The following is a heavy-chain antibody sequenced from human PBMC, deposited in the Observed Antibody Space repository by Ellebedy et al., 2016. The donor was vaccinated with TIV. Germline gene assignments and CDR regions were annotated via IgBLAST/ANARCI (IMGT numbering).Heavy chain of an antibody. CDR1: GYTFTSYG. CDR3: ARVGYGSAPEIDPHPFDY. J-gene: IGHJ4*02. CDR2: ISAYNGNT. V-gene: IGHV1-18*01. Sequence: AASVKVSCKASGYTFTSYGISWVRQAPGQGLEWMGWISAYNGNTNYAQKLQGRVTMTTDTSTSTAYMELRSLRSDDTAVYYCARVGYGSAPEIDPHPFDYWGQGTLVTVSS. D-gene: IGHD3-10*01.